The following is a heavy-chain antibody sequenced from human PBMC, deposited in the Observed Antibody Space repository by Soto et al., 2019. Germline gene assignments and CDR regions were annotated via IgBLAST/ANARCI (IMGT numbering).Heavy chain of an antibody. CDR1: GFTFDTHS. CDR3: AKEPQSTGWFGP. V-gene: IGHV3-23*01. Sequence: EVQVLESGGGLVEPGGSLSLSCAVSGFTFDTHSMSWVRQAPGKGLEWVSAISPNGARTYYPDSVKGRFTISRDNSKNTVYLHMNSLRVEDTAVYYCAKEPQSTGWFGPWGQGTMVTVSS. J-gene: IGHJ5*02. CDR2: ISPNGART.